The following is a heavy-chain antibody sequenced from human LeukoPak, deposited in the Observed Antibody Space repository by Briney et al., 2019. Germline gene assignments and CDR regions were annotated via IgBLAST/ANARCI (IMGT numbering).Heavy chain of an antibody. CDR1: GYTFTSYD. CDR3: ARGFGGSGTIDY. Sequence: ASVKVPCKASGYTFTSYDINWVRQATGQGLEWMGWMNPNSGNTGYAQKFQGRVTMTRNTSISTAYMELSSLRSEDTAVYYCARGFGGSGTIDYWGQGTLVTVSS. J-gene: IGHJ4*02. V-gene: IGHV1-8*01. CDR2: MNPNSGNT. D-gene: IGHD3-10*01.